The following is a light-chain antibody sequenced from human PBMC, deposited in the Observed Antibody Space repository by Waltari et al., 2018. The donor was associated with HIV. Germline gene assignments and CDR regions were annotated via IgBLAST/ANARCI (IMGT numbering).Light chain of an antibody. CDR1: QTVLYSSNNKSC. CDR3: HQYYTTPRT. J-gene: IGKJ1*01. V-gene: IGKV4-1*01. CDR2: WAS. Sequence: DIVMTQSPDSLAVSLGERANINCKSSQTVLYSSNNKSCLAWYQQRPGQPPKLLLYWASTRDSGVPDRFSGSGSGTDFTLTISSLQAEDVAVYYCHQYYTTPRTFGQGTKVEIK.